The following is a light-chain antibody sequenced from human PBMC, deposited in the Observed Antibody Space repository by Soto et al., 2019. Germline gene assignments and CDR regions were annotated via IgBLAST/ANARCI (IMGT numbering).Light chain of an antibody. V-gene: IGLV2-14*01. CDR1: SSDVGGYNY. J-gene: IGLJ1*01. CDR3: SSYTSSSTPPYV. Sequence: QSALTQPASVSGXPGQSITISCTGTSSDVGGYNYVSWYQQHPGKAPKLMIYEVSNRPSGVSIRFSGSKSGNTASLTISGLQAEDEADYYCSSYTSSSTPPYVFGTGTKLTVL. CDR2: EVS.